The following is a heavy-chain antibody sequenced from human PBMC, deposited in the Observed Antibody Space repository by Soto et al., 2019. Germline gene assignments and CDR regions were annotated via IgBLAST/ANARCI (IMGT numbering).Heavy chain of an antibody. CDR2: ISYDGSNK. J-gene: IGHJ4*02. CDR3: TTGGDCLRS. V-gene: IGHV3-30*03. CDR1: GFTFSSYG. D-gene: IGHD2-21*02. Sequence: GGSLRLSCAASGFTFSSYGMHWVRQAPGKGLEWVAVISYDGSNKYYADSVKGRFTISRDNSKNTLYLQMNSLRAEDTAVYYCTTGGDCLRSWGQGTLVTVSS.